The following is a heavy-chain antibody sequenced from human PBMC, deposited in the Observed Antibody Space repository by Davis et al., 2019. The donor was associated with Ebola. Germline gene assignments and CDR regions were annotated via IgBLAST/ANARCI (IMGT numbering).Heavy chain of an antibody. CDR2: ISSSSSYI. CDR1: GFTFSSYS. Sequence: PGGSLRLSCAASGFTFSSYSMNWVRQAPGKGLEWVSSISSSSSYIYYADSVKGRFTISRDNAKNSLYLQMNSLRAEDTAVYYCASSLIAVAGSYYFDYWGQGTLVTVSS. V-gene: IGHV3-21*01. CDR3: ASSLIAVAGSYYFDY. D-gene: IGHD6-19*01. J-gene: IGHJ4*02.